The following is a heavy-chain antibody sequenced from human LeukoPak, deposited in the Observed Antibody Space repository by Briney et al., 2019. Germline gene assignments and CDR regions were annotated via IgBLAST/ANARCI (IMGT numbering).Heavy chain of an antibody. CDR3: ARDLLRYGSGSYYGY. D-gene: IGHD3-10*01. J-gene: IGHJ4*02. V-gene: IGHV3-11*05. Sequence: PGGSLRLSCAASGFTFSDYYMSWIRQAPGKGLEWVSYISSSSSYTNYADSVKGRFTISRDNAKNSLYLQMNSPRAEDTAVYYCARDLLRYGSGSYYGYWGQGTLVTVSS. CDR2: ISSSSSYT. CDR1: GFTFSDYY.